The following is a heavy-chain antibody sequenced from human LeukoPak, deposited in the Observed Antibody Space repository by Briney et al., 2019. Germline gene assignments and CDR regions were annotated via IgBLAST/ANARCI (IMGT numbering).Heavy chain of an antibody. CDR1: GYSISSGYY. CDR2: IYHSGST. V-gene: IGHV4-38-2*02. J-gene: IGHJ5*02. CDR3: ARDAGMTHHRNWFDP. Sequence: PSETLSLTCTVSGYSISSGYYWGWIRQPPGKGLEWIGSIYHSGSTYYNPSLKSRVTISVDTSKNQFSLKLSSVTAADTAVYYCARDAGMTHHRNWFDPWGQGTLVTVSS.